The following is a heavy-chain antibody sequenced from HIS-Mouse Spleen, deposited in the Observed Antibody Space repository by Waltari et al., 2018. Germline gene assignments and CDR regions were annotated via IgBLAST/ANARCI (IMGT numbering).Heavy chain of an antibody. J-gene: IGHJ4*02. CDR3: ARIAEGYTSGWYAFDY. Sequence: QVTLRESGPALVKPTQTLTLTCTFSGFSLSTSGMCVSWIRQPPGKALEGLERIDWDADKYSSTSLKTRRTISRDTSKNQVVLTMTNMDPLDTATYYCARIAEGYTSGWYAFDYWGQGTLVTVSS. CDR1: GFSLSTSGMC. D-gene: IGHD6-19*01. CDR2: IDWDADK. V-gene: IGHV2-70*15.